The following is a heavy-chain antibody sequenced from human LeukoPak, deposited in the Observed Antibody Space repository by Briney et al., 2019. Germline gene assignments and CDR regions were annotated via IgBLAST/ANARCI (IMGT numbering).Heavy chain of an antibody. V-gene: IGHV1-46*01. Sequence: ASVKVSCTASGYTFTRYYMHWVRQAPGQGLEWMGIINPSGGSTSQAQKFQGRVTMTRDTSTSTVYMEMSSLRSEDTAVYYCARGAVTLIVVSLGGIDYWGQGTLVTVSS. D-gene: IGHD3-22*01. J-gene: IGHJ4*02. CDR3: ARGAVTLIVVSLGGIDY. CDR1: GYTFTRYY. CDR2: INPSGGST.